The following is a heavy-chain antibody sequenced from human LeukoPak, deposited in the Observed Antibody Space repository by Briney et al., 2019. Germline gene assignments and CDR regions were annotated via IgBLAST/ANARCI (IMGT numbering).Heavy chain of an antibody. Sequence: GGSLRLSCAASGFTFSSYAMHWVRQAPGKGLEWVAVISYDGSNKYYADSVKGRFTISRDNSKNTLYLQMNSLRAEDTAVYYCARGEEIGFWSGYSLLYYFDYWGQGTLVTVSS. J-gene: IGHJ4*02. V-gene: IGHV3-30-3*01. D-gene: IGHD3-3*01. CDR1: GFTFSSYA. CDR2: ISYDGSNK. CDR3: ARGEEIGFWSGYSLLYYFDY.